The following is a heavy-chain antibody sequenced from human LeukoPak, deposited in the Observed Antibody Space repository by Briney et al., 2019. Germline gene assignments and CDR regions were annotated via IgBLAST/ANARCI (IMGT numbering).Heavy chain of an antibody. CDR1: GFTFSSFA. CDR2: ISGSGSNT. CDR3: AKGGVNPPGGAFDI. Sequence: GGSLRLSCAASGFTFSSFAMNWVRQAPGKGLDWVSAISGSGSNTYYADSVKGRFTISRDNSKNTLYLQMNSLRAEDTALYYCAKGGVNPPGGAFDIWGKGKMVTVS. J-gene: IGHJ3*02. D-gene: IGHD2-21*01. V-gene: IGHV3-23*01.